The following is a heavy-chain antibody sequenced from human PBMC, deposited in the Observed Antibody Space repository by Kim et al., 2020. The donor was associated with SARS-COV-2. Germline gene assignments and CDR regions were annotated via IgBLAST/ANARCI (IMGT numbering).Heavy chain of an antibody. D-gene: IGHD6-19*01. CDR3: ARPRTPGYSSGWPFDY. J-gene: IGHJ4*02. CDR1: GGSFSGYY. CDR2: INHSGST. V-gene: IGHV4-34*01. Sequence: SETLSLTCAVYGGSFSGYYWSWIRQPPGKGLEWIGEINHSGSTNYNPSLKSRVTISVDTSKNQFSLKLSSVTAADTAVYYCARPRTPGYSSGWPFDYWGQGTLVTVSS.